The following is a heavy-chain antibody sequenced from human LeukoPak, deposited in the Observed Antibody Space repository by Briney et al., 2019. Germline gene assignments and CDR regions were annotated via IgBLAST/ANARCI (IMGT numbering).Heavy chain of an antibody. CDR3: ARAVDATGVSWFDP. D-gene: IGHD2-15*01. CDR1: GGTFSSYA. V-gene: IGHV1-69*01. Sequence: SVKLSCKASGGTFSSYAISWVRQAPGQGLEWMGGIIPIFGTANNAQKFQGRVTITADESTSTAYMELSSLRSDDTAVYYCARAVDATGVSWFDPWGQGTLVTVSS. CDR2: IIPIFGTA. J-gene: IGHJ5*02.